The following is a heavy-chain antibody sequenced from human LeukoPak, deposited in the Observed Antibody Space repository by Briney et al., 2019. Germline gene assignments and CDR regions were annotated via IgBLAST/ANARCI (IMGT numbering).Heavy chain of an antibody. CDR2: ISGSGGKT. CDR3: AKSRIADAGRGGFDQ. D-gene: IGHD6-13*01. J-gene: IGHJ4*02. V-gene: IGHV3-23*01. Sequence: GGSLRLSCAASGFTLSNYAMSWVRQPPGKGLEWVSVISGSGGKTYHADSVKGRFTISRDNSKSTLYLQMSSLRVEDTAVYYCAKSRIADAGRGGFDQWGQGTLVTVSS. CDR1: GFTLSNYA.